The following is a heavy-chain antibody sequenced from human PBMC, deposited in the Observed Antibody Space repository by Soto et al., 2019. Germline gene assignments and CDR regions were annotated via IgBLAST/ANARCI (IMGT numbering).Heavy chain of an antibody. CDR3: AKERGPYDYVWGSYRFSNWFDP. CDR2: ISGSGGST. D-gene: IGHD3-16*02. V-gene: IGHV3-23*01. CDR1: GFTFSSYA. J-gene: IGHJ5*02. Sequence: GGSLRLSCAASGFTFSSYAMSWVRQAPGKGLEWVSAISGSGGSTYYADSVKGRFTISRDNSKNTLYLQMNSLRAEDTAVYYCAKERGPYDYVWGSYRFSNWFDPWGQGTLVTVSS.